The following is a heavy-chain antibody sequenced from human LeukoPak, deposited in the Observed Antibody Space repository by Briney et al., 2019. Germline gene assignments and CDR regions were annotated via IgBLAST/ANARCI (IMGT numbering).Heavy chain of an antibody. D-gene: IGHD7-27*01. J-gene: IGHJ3*02. CDR1: GFTFSNYA. CDR3: ARASPGVDAFDI. CDR2: IRHNSEG. V-gene: IGHV3-30*02. Sequence: GGSLRLSCAASGFTFSNYAIHWVRQAPGKGLEWVGFIRHNSEGYHAESVKGRFTISRDNAKNSLYLQMNSLRAEDTAVYYCARASPGVDAFDIWGQGTMVTVSS.